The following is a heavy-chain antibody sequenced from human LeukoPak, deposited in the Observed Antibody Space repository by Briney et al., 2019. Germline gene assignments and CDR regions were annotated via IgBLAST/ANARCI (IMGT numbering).Heavy chain of an antibody. V-gene: IGHV3-23*01. CDR1: GFTFSSYA. CDR2: ISGSGGST. J-gene: IGHJ4*02. D-gene: IGHD1-26*01. Sequence: RTGGSLRLSCAASGFTFSSYAMSWVRQAPGKGLEWVSAISGSGGSTYYADSVKGRFTISRDNSKNTLYLQMNSLRAEDTAVYYCAKDLGWELLVPFDYWGQGTLVTVSS. CDR3: AKDLGWELLVPFDY.